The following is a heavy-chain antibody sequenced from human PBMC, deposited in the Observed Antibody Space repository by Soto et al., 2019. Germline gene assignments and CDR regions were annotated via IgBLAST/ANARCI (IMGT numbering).Heavy chain of an antibody. D-gene: IGHD2-21*02. V-gene: IGHV1-18*01. J-gene: IGHJ6*02. CDR3: ARDLSLHIVVVTAIPASYGMDV. CDR1: GYTFTSYG. CDR2: ISAYNGNT. Sequence: ASVKVSCKASGYTFTSYGISWVRQAPGQGLEWMGWISAYNGNTNYAQKLQGRVTMTTDTSTSTAYMELRSLRSDDTAVYYCARDLSLHIVVVTAIPASYGMDVWGQGTTVTVSS.